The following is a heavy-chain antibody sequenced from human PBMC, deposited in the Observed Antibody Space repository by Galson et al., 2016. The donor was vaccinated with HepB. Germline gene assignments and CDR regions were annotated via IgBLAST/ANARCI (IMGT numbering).Heavy chain of an antibody. Sequence: QSGAEVKKPGESLKISCKGSGYRFSSYYIAWVRQMPGKGLEWMGIIYSGDSDTRYSPSFQGQVTTSADKSITPAFLQCSSQKASDTAIYYYARSFLAYYFDYWGQGALVTVSS. CDR3: ARSFLAYYFDY. V-gene: IGHV5-51*01. CDR1: GYRFSSYY. J-gene: IGHJ4*02. CDR2: IYSGDSDT.